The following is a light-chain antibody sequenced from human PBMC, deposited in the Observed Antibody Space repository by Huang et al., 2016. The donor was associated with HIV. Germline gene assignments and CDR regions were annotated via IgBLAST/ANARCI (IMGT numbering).Light chain of an antibody. CDR2: AAS. Sequence: DIQMTQSPSSLSASLGDRVTITCRASQNIRTYLNWYQQKPGKAPKLLIYAASSLQIGVPSRFSGSVSGTDFTLTISSLQPEDFATYYCQQSYSDPYTFGQGTKLEIK. CDR1: QNIRTY. J-gene: IGKJ2*01. V-gene: IGKV1-39*01. CDR3: QQSYSDPYT.